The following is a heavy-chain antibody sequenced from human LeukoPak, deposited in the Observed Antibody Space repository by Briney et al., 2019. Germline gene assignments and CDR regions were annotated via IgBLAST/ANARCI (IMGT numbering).Heavy chain of an antibody. V-gene: IGHV3-64*01. J-gene: IGHJ4*02. Sequence: GGSLRLSCAASGFGFSSYAMHWVRQAPGKGLEYVSAISSTGGSTYYANSVQGRFTISRDNSKNTLFLQMGSLRAEDMAVYYCARGAEYGCRSVYYFFDYWGQGTLVTVSS. CDR3: ARGAEYGCRSVYYFFDY. CDR1: GFGFSSYA. CDR2: ISSTGGST. D-gene: IGHD5/OR15-5a*01.